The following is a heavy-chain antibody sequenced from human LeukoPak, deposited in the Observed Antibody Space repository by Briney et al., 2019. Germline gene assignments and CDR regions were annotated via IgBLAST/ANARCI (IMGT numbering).Heavy chain of an antibody. J-gene: IGHJ4*02. D-gene: IGHD3-16*01. CDR2: IVHTGVDT. CDR1: GFTVINYH. V-gene: IGHV3-23*01. Sequence: GGSLRLSCAASGFTVINYHINWVRQAPGKGLEWVAAIVHTGVDTYYADSVKGRFTISRDNSKNTLYLQMNSLRDEDTAVYYCVKSEGVFGRQYHFDYWGQGTLVTVSS. CDR3: VKSEGVFGRQYHFDY.